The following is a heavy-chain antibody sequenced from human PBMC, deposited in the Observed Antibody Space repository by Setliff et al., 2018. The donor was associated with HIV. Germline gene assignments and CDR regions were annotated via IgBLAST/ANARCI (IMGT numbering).Heavy chain of an antibody. CDR1: GYTLTEVS. V-gene: IGHV1-2*06. D-gene: IGHD6-6*01. J-gene: IGHJ5*02. Sequence: ASVKVSCKVSGYTLTEVSIHWVRQAPGKGLEWMGRINPKTGDTKYKQKFQGRVTMTRDTSANTAYMELSSLTSDDTAVYYCARDWSMTSRESNWFDPWGQGTLVTVSS. CDR3: ARDWSMTSRESNWFDP. CDR2: INPKTGDT.